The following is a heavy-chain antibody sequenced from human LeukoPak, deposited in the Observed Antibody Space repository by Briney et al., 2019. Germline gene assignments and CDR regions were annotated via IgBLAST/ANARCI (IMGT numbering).Heavy chain of an antibody. J-gene: IGHJ4*02. CDR1: GFTFSNYA. CDR3: AKRGDCSGTCTYDY. Sequence: GGSLRLSCAASGFTFSNYAIHWVRQAPGKGLEWVSIVGGSGVKTYYADSVKGRFSISRDNSKNTVYLQMNSLRAEDTAVYYCAKRGDCSGTCTYDYWGQGTLVTVSS. D-gene: IGHD2-2*01. V-gene: IGHV3-23*01. CDR2: VGGSGVKT.